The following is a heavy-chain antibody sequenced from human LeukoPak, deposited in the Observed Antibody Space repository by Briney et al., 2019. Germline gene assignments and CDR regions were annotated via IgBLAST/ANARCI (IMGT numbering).Heavy chain of an antibody. CDR2: IYSGGNT. Sequence: GGSLRLSCGASGFIVSSNYMSWVRQAPGKGLEWVSVIYSGGNTYYADSVKGRFTISRDNSKNTLYLQMDSLRVDDTAVYYCGGLKSSGYLIDHWGQGTLVTVSS. D-gene: IGHD3-22*01. CDR1: GFIVSSNY. V-gene: IGHV3-53*01. J-gene: IGHJ4*02. CDR3: GGLKSSGYLIDH.